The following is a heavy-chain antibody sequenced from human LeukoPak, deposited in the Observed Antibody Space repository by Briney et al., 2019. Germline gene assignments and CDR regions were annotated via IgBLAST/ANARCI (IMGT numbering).Heavy chain of an antibody. D-gene: IGHD2-2*01. J-gene: IGHJ4*02. Sequence: SETLSLTCTVSGGSVSSGSYYWSWIRQPPGKGLEWIGYIYYSGSTNYNPSLKSRVTISVDTSKNQFSLKLSSVTAADTAAYYCARHPHCGSTSCSDYWGQGTLVTVSS. V-gene: IGHV4-61*01. CDR2: IYYSGST. CDR3: ARHPHCGSTSCSDY. CDR1: GGSVSSGSYY.